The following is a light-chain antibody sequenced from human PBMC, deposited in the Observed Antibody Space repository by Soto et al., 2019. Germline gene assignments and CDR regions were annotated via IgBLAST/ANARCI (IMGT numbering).Light chain of an antibody. J-gene: IGKJ1*01. CDR3: QQFGNSPWT. Sequence: VLSQSPGRLSLSPGERATLSCRASQSVPSTYFAWYQQKSGQPPRLLISGTSNRATGIPDRFCGSGSGRDFTLTISRLEPEDFAVYFCQQFGNSPWTFGQGTKVEI. V-gene: IGKV3-20*01. CDR1: QSVPSTY. CDR2: GTS.